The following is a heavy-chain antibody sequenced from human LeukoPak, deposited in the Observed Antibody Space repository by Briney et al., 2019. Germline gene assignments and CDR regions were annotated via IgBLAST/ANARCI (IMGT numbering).Heavy chain of an antibody. V-gene: IGHV4-34*01. D-gene: IGHD5-12*01. Sequence: SETLSLTCAVYGGSFSGYYWSWIRQPPGKGLEWIGEINHSGSTNYNPSLKSRVTISVDTSKNQFSLKLSSVTAADTAVYYCARVHGYSGYPVDYWGQGTLVTVSS. CDR3: ARVHGYSGYPVDY. J-gene: IGHJ4*02. CDR2: INHSGST. CDR1: GGSFSGYY.